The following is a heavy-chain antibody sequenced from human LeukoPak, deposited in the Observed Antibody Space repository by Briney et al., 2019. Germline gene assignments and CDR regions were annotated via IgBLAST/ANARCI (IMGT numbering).Heavy chain of an antibody. CDR3: ARVRSNYVFYYYYYMDV. CDR2: INHSGST. V-gene: IGHV4-34*01. D-gene: IGHD4-11*01. J-gene: IGHJ6*03. Sequence: SETLSLTCAVYGGSFSGYYWSWIRQPPGKGLEWIGEINHSGSTNYNPSPKSRVTISVDTSKNQFSLKLSPVTAADTAVYYCARVRSNYVFYYYYYMDVWGKGTTVTVSS. CDR1: GGSFSGYY.